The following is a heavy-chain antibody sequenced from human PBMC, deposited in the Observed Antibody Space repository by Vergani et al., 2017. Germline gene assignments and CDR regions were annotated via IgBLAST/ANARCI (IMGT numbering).Heavy chain of an antibody. CDR3: ARDYRLTGRGGYYGMDV. Sequence: QVQLVQSGAEVKKPGASVKVSCKASGYTFTGYYMHWVRQAPGQGVGWMGWINPNSGGTNDAQKFQGWVTMTRDTSISTAYMELSRLRSDDTAVYYCARDYRLTGRGGYYGMDVWGQGTTVTVSS. CDR1: GYTFTGYY. CDR2: INPNSGGT. V-gene: IGHV1-2*04. J-gene: IGHJ6*02. D-gene: IGHD1-20*01.